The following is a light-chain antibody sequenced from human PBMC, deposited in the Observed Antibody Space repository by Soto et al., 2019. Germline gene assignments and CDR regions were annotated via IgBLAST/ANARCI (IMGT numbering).Light chain of an antibody. V-gene: IGLV2-23*01. Sequence: QSVLTQPPSVSGAPGQRVTISCTGTSSDVGSYNLVSWYQHHPGKAPKLMIYEGSKRPSGVSNRFSGSKSGNTASLTISGLQAEDEADYYCCSYAGSSTPVVFGGGTKLTVL. CDR3: CSYAGSSTPVV. CDR2: EGS. J-gene: IGLJ2*01. CDR1: SSDVGSYNL.